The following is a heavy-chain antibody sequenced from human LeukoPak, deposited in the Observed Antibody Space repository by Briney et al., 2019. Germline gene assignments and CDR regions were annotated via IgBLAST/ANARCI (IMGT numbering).Heavy chain of an antibody. CDR3: ATDVPVLRYFVGLYATYFDY. V-gene: IGHV3-21*01. J-gene: IGHJ4*02. D-gene: IGHD3-9*01. CDR1: GFTFSSYS. CDR2: ISSSSSYI. Sequence: GGSLRLSCAASGFTFSSYSMNWVRQAPGKGLEWVSSISSSSSYIYYADSVKGRFTISRDNAKNSLYLQMNSLRAEDTAVYYCATDVPVLRYFVGLYATYFDYWGQGTLVTVSS.